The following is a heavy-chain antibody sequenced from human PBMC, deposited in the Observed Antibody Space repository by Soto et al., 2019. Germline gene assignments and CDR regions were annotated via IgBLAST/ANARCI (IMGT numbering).Heavy chain of an antibody. CDR2: ISYDGSNK. D-gene: IGHD5-12*01. CDR3: AKDRCYSGYDSLDY. Sequence: QVQLVESGGGVVQPGRSLRLSCAASGFTFSSYGMHWVRQAPGKGLEWVAVISYDGSNKYYADSVKGRFTISRDNSKNTLYLQMNSLRAEDTAVYYCAKDRCYSGYDSLDYWGQGTLVTVSS. CDR1: GFTFSSYG. V-gene: IGHV3-30*18. J-gene: IGHJ4*02.